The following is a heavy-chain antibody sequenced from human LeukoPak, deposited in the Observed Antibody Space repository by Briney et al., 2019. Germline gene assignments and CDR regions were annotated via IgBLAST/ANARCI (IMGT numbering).Heavy chain of an antibody. CDR2: ISGSGGST. J-gene: IGHJ4*02. D-gene: IGHD3-3*01. CDR1: GFTFSSYG. CDR3: ARSFDFWSGYYSDY. Sequence: GGSLRLSCAASGFTFSSYGMSWVRQAPGKGLEWVSAISGSGGSTYYADSVKGRFTISRDNAKNSVYLQMDSLRAEDTAVYYCARSFDFWSGYYSDYWGQGTLVTVSS. V-gene: IGHV3-23*01.